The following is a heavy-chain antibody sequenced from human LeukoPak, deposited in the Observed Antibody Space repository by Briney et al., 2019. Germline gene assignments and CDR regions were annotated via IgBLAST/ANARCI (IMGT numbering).Heavy chain of an antibody. D-gene: IGHD3-22*01. CDR2: IYYSGGT. J-gene: IGHJ3*02. V-gene: IGHV4-59*01. CDR1: GGSISGYY. CDR3: ARGGLENGYHSNDGFDI. Sequence: SETLSLTCTVSGGSISGYYWSWIRQPPGKGLEWIGYIYYSGGTEYNPSLKSRVTMSVDTSRNQFSLKLSSVTAADTAVYYCARGGLENGYHSNDGFDIWGQGTMVTVSS.